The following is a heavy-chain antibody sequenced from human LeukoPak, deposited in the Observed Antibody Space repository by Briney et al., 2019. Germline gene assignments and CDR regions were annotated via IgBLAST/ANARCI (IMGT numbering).Heavy chain of an antibody. D-gene: IGHD3-22*01. Sequence: SETLSLTCTVSGYSISSGYYWGWIRQPPGKGLEWIGSIYHSGSTNYNPSLKSRVTISVDTSKNQFSLKLSSVTAADTAVYYCARGTYYYDSLGAFDIWGQGTMVTVSS. V-gene: IGHV4-38-2*02. CDR1: GYSISSGYY. CDR3: ARGTYYYDSLGAFDI. CDR2: IYHSGST. J-gene: IGHJ3*02.